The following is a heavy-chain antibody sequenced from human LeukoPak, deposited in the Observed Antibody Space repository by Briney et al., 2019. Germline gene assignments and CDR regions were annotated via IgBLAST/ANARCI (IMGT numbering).Heavy chain of an antibody. CDR1: GYTFTSYD. CDR3: AKNIWFGDGYYGMDV. D-gene: IGHD3-10*01. Sequence: ASVKVSCKASGYTFTSYDINWVRQATGQGLERMGWMNPNSGNTGYAQKFQGRVTMTRNTSISTAYMELSSLRSEDTAVYYCAKNIWFGDGYYGMDVWGQGTTVTVSS. V-gene: IGHV1-8*01. J-gene: IGHJ6*02. CDR2: MNPNSGNT.